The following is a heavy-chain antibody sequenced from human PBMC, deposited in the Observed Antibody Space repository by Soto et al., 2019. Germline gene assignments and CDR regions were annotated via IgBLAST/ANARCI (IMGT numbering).Heavy chain of an antibody. CDR3: ARHPERIAEIGWFDP. CDR1: GFTFSSYS. D-gene: IGHD6-13*01. V-gene: IGHV3-48*01. Sequence: EVQLVESGGGLVQPGGSLRLSFAASGFTFSSYSMNWVRQAPGKGLEWVSYISSSSSTIYYAGSVKGRFTISRDNAKNSLYLQMNSLRAEDTAVYYCARHPERIAEIGWFDPWGQGTLVTVSS. J-gene: IGHJ5*02. CDR2: ISSSSSTI.